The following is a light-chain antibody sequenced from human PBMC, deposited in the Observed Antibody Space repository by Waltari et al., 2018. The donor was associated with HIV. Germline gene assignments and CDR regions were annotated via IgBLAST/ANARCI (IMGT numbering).Light chain of an antibody. J-gene: IGLJ3*02. CDR1: SSTVEISP. Sequence: QPVLTQPPSMSGTPGQRGTISCSGGSSTVEISPLYCYQRVPGAAPKLLIFANDQRPLGVPDRFSGSKSGSSASLAISGLRSEDEADYYCATWADILSAWVFGGGTRVTVL. CDR3: ATWADILSAWV. CDR2: AND. V-gene: IGLV1-47*01.